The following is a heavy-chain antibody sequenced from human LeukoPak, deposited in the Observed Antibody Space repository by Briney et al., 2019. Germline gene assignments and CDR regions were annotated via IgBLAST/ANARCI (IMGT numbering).Heavy chain of an antibody. CDR2: INHSGST. J-gene: IGHJ4*02. D-gene: IGHD3-22*01. V-gene: IGHV4-34*01. Sequence: SETLSLTCAVYGGSFSGYYWSWIRQPPGKGLEWIGEINHSGSTNYNPSLKSRVTISADTSKNQFSLKLSSVTAADTAVYYCARDYRRGYYYDSSGYHFDYWGQGTLVTVSS. CDR3: ARDYRRGYYYDSSGYHFDY. CDR1: GGSFSGYY.